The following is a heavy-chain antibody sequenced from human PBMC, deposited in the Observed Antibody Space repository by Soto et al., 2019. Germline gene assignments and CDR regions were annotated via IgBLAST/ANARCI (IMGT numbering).Heavy chain of an antibody. Sequence: GGSLRLSCAASGFTFSSYAMSWVRQAPGKGLEWVSAISGSGGSTDYADSVKGRFTISRDNSKNTLYLQMNSLRAEDTAVYYCAKENGYSSTWFEFEYWGQGTLVTVSS. V-gene: IGHV3-23*01. CDR3: AKENGYSSTWFEFEY. D-gene: IGHD6-13*01. CDR2: ISGSGGST. J-gene: IGHJ4*02. CDR1: GFTFSSYA.